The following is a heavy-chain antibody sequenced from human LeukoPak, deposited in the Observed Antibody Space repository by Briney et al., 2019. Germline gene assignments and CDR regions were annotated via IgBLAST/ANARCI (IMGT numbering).Heavy chain of an antibody. CDR2: INPNSGGT. D-gene: IGHD3-22*01. Sequence: GASVKVSCKASGYTFTGYYMHWVRQAPGQGLEWMGWINPNSGGTNYAQKFQGRVTMTRDTSISTAYMELSRLRAEDTAVYYCARASHLYDSSGYYYVETFDIWGQGTMVTVSS. CDR3: ARASHLYDSSGYYYVETFDI. V-gene: IGHV1-2*02. J-gene: IGHJ3*02. CDR1: GYTFTGYY.